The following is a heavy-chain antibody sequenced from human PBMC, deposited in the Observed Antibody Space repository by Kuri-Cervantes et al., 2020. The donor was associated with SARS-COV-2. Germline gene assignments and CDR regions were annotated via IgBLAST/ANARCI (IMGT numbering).Heavy chain of an antibody. V-gene: IGHV4-39*06. CDR3: ARGRRGVPATVFDY. J-gene: IGHJ4*02. CDR1: GGSISSGDYY. Sequence: GSLRLSRTVSGGSISSGDYYWSWIRQPPGKGLEWIGEINHSGSTNYNPSLKSRVTISVDTSKNQFTLKLSSVTAADTAVYYCARGRRGVPATVFDYWGQGTLVTVSS. CDR2: INHSGST. D-gene: IGHD2-2*01.